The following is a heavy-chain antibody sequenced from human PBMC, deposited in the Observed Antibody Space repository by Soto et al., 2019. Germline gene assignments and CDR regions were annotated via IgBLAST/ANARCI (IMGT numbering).Heavy chain of an antibody. D-gene: IGHD3-3*01. J-gene: IGHJ6*02. CDR3: ARGRSSVPDRRGIGYYGLDV. V-gene: IGHV4-34*01. Sequence: QVQLQQWGAEVLKPSETLSLTCVVNGGSFSNYYWTWIRQPPGKGLEWIGEINDSGITDSNPSLESRVTISVDMSKNQFSLRVNSVTAADTAVYHCARGRSSVPDRRGIGYYGLDVWDQGTTVTVSS. CDR2: INDSGIT. CDR1: GGSFSNYY.